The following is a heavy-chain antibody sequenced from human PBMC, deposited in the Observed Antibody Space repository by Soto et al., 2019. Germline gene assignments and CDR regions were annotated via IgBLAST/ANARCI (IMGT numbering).Heavy chain of an antibody. V-gene: IGHV3-23*01. D-gene: IGHD3-22*01. CDR3: AKLHYYDTSGYTWYFDF. CDR2: ISGSAVST. CDR1: GFTFSSDA. Sequence: PGGSLRLSCAASGFTFSSDAMSWVRQAPGKWLEWVSVISGSAVSTYYADSVKGRFTISRDNSKNTLYLQMKSLRAEDTAVYYCAKLHYYDTSGYTWYFDFWGQGTMVTVSS. J-gene: IGHJ4*02.